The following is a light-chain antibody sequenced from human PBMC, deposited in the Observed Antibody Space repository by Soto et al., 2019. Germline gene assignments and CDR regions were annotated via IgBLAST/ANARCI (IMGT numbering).Light chain of an antibody. CDR2: DAS. CDR1: QDISNF. J-gene: IGKJ4*01. CDR3: QQYDTFPLT. V-gene: IGKV1-33*01. Sequence: DIWMTQSPSSRSESVGDRVTITCQASQDISNFLNWYQQKPGKAPNLLIYDASNLETGVPPRFSGSGSGTDFTFTINSLQPEDFATYYCQQYDTFPLTCGGGTKLDIK.